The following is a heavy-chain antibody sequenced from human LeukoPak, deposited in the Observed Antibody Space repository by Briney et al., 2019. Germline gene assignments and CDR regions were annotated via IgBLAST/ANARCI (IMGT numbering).Heavy chain of an antibody. J-gene: IGHJ4*02. CDR2: IYYTGST. V-gene: IGHV4-59*08. CDR1: GGSISGYY. D-gene: IGHD2-2*01. CDR3: ARTMRDIVVVPAAPGHFDY. Sequence: SETLSLTCTVSGGSISGYYWTWIRQPPGKGLEWIGYIYYTGSTKYNPSLKSRVTISVDTSKNQFSLKLSSVTAADTAVYYCARTMRDIVVVPAAPGHFDYWGQGTLVTVSS.